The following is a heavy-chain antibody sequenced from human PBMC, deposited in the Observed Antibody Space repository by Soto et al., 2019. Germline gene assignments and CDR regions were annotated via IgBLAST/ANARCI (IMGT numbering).Heavy chain of an antibody. J-gene: IGHJ4*02. CDR1: GFTFSSYG. CDR3: AREREYYYDSSGLGY. V-gene: IGHV3-33*01. Sequence: QVQLVESGGGVVQPGRSLRLSCAASGFTFSSYGMRWVRQAPGKGLEWVAVIWYDGSNKYYADSVKGRFTISRDNSKNTLYLQMNSLRAEDTAVYYCAREREYYYDSSGLGYWGQGTLVTVSS. D-gene: IGHD3-22*01. CDR2: IWYDGSNK.